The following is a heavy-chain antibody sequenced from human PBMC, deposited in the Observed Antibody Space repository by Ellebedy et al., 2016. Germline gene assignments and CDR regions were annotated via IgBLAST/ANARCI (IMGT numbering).Heavy chain of an antibody. CDR1: GFTFSSYG. V-gene: IGHV3-33*01. D-gene: IGHD1-1*01. CDR2: IWYDGSNK. J-gene: IGHJ5*02. Sequence: GGSLRLSCAASGFTFSSYGMHWVRQAPGKGLEWVAVIWYDGSNKYYADSVKGRFTISRDNSKNTLYLQMNSLRAEDTAVYYCAREIRAGTSHNWFDPWGQGTLVTVSS. CDR3: AREIRAGTSHNWFDP.